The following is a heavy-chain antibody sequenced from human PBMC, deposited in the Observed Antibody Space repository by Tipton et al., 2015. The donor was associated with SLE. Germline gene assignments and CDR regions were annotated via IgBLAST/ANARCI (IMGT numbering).Heavy chain of an antibody. CDR1: GGSISSYY. V-gene: IGHV4-59*01. CDR3: ARVERAARGFDY. Sequence: GLVKPSETLSLTCTVSGGSISSYYWSWIRQPPGKGLEWIGYIYYSGSTNYNPPLKSRVTISVDTSKNQFSLKLSSVTAADTAVYYCARVERAARGFDYWGQGTLVTVSS. J-gene: IGHJ4*02. CDR2: IYYSGST. D-gene: IGHD6-13*01.